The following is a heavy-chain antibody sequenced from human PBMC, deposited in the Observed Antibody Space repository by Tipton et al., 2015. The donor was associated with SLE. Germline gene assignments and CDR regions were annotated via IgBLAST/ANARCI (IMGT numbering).Heavy chain of an antibody. Sequence: GSLRLSCAASGFTFSSYWMSWVRQAPGKGLEWVANIKQDGSEKYYVDSVKGRFTISRDNAKNSLYLQMNSLRAEDTAVYYCARDGGRFLEWLLRSYWYFDLWGRGTLVTVSS. CDR1: GFTFSSYW. CDR3: ARDGGRFLEWLLRSYWYFDL. D-gene: IGHD3-3*01. J-gene: IGHJ2*01. CDR2: IKQDGSEK. V-gene: IGHV3-7*03.